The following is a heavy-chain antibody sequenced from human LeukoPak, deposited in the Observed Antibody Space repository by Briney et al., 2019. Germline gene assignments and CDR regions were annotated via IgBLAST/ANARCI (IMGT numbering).Heavy chain of an antibody. CDR1: GFTFSSYA. Sequence: PGRSLRLSCAASGFTFSSYAMPWVRQAPGKGLEWVAVISYDGSNKYYADSVKGRFTISRDNSKNTLYLQMNSLRAEDTAVYYCAREKITIFGVVIPTGAFDIWGQGTMVTVSS. V-gene: IGHV3-30-3*01. CDR2: ISYDGSNK. CDR3: AREKITIFGVVIPTGAFDI. J-gene: IGHJ3*02. D-gene: IGHD3-3*01.